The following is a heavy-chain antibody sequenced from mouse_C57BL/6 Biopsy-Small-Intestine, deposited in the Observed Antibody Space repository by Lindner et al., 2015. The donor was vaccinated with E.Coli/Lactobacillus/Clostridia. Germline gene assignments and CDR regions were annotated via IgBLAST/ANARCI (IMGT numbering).Heavy chain of an antibody. CDR1: GYTFTSYW. D-gene: IGHD1-1*01. CDR3: ARGGGGSSLFAC. CDR2: INPSNGGA. Sequence: VQLQESGTELVKPGASVKLSCKASGYTFTSYWMHWVKQRPGQGLEWIGDINPSNGGANYNEKFKSKATLTVDKSSSTAYMQLSSLTSEDSAVYYCARGGGGSSLFACWGQGTLVTVSA. J-gene: IGHJ3*01. V-gene: IGHV1-53*01.